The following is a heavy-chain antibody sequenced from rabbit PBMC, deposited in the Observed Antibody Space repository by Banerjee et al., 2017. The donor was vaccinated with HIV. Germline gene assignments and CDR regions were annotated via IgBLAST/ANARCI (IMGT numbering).Heavy chain of an antibody. CDR1: GFTISNYW. V-gene: IGHV1S7*01. CDR2: IYPITETT. D-gene: IGHD1-1*01. Sequence: QLEESGGRLVQPGGSLTLSCKAYGFTISNYWMNWVRQAPGKGLEWIGIIYPITETTYYANWVNGRFTISSDNAQNTVDLQMSSLTAADTATYFCARDLPEIVGWNFGFWGPGTLVTVS. CDR3: ARDLPEIVGWNFGF. J-gene: IGHJ4*02.